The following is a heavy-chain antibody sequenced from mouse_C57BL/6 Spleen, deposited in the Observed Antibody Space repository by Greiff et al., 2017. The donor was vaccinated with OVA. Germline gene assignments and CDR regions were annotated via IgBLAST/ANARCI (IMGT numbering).Heavy chain of an antibody. J-gene: IGHJ2*01. Sequence: EVQLQQSGAELVKPGASVKLSCTASGFNINDYYMHWVKQRTEQGLEWIGRIDPEDGDTKYAPKFQGKATMTADTSSSTAYLQLSSLTSADTAVYYCASSITTARYFDYWGQGTTLTVSS. D-gene: IGHD1-2*01. CDR1: GFNINDYY. CDR2: IDPEDGDT. CDR3: ASSITTARYFDY. V-gene: IGHV14-2*01.